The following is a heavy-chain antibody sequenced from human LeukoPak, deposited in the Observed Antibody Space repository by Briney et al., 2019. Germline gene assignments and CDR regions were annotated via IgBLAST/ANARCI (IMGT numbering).Heavy chain of an antibody. CDR1: GYTFVTYG. V-gene: IGHV1-18*01. J-gene: IGHJ4*02. CDR2: ISTYNGNT. Sequence: ASVKVSYKASGYTFVTYGINWVRQAPGQRPEWMGWISTYNGNTKYALKFQDRVTLTRDTSTTTAYMELRSLTSDDRAVYYCTRASFDHWGQGTQVIVSS. CDR3: TRASFDH.